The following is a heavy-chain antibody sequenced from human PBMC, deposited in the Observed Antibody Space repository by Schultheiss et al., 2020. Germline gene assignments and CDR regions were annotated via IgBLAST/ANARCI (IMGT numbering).Heavy chain of an antibody. D-gene: IGHD6-13*01. CDR2: ISGSGGTT. CDR1: GFTFSSYA. Sequence: GESLKISCAASGFTFSSYAMSWVRQAPGKGLEWVSAISGSGGTTYYADSVKGRFTISRDNSKNTLYLQMNSLRAEDTAVYYCARVDYSSSWDQYYFDYWGQGTLVTLSS. V-gene: IGHV3-23*01. J-gene: IGHJ4*02. CDR3: ARVDYSSSWDQYYFDY.